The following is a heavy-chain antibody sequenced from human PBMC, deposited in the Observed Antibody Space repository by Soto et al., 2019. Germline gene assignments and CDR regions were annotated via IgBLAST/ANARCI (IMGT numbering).Heavy chain of an antibody. CDR2: INPNNGGT. CDR3: ARASGVYDALDI. J-gene: IGHJ3*02. CDR1: GSTLTGYY. Sequence: QVQLVQSGAEVKKPGASVKVSCKASGSTLTGYYMHWVRQAPGQGLEWMGWINPNNGGTKNAQKFQGSVTMTRDTSISTADVELSRLRSDDTAVYYCARASGVYDALDIWGQGTMVSVSS. V-gene: IGHV1-2*02. D-gene: IGHD4-17*01.